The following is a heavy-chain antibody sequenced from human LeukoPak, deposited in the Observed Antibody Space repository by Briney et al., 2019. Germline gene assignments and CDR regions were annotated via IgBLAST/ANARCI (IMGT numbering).Heavy chain of an antibody. Sequence: PSETLSLTCTVSGYSISSGYYWGWIRQPPGKGLEWIGSIYHSGSTYYNPSLKSRLTISGDTSKNQFSLKLSSVTAADTAVYYCARDYYDSSGSFDYWGQGTLVTVSS. D-gene: IGHD3-22*01. CDR1: GYSISSGYY. CDR2: IYHSGST. CDR3: ARDYYDSSGSFDY. V-gene: IGHV4-38-2*02. J-gene: IGHJ4*02.